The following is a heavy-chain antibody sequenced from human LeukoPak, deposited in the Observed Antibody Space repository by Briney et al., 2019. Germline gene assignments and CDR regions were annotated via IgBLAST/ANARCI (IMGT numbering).Heavy chain of an antibody. J-gene: IGHJ3*02. CDR3: ARDPIQDCSGGTCYWGAIDI. CDR2: IYYSGNT. D-gene: IGHD2-15*01. Sequence: SETLSLTCTVSGGSISSSSYYWGWIRQPPGKGLEWIGSIYYSGNTYYNPSLESRVTISVDTSKNQFSLKLSSVTAADTAVYYCARDPIQDCSGGTCYWGAIDIWGQGAVVTVSS. V-gene: IGHV4-39*07. CDR1: GGSISSSSYY.